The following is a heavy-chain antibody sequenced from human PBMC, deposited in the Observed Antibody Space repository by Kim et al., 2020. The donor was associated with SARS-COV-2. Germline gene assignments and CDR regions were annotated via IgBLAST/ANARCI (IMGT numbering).Heavy chain of an antibody. CDR2: INHSGST. CDR1: GGSFSGYY. J-gene: IGHJ4*02. Sequence: SETLSLTCAVYGGSFSGYYWSWIRQPPGKGLEWIGEINHSGSTNYNPSLKSRVTISVDTSKNQFSLKLSSVTAADTAVYYCARGQPSIAVAGTYGYWGQG. V-gene: IGHV4-34*01. CDR3: ARGQPSIAVAGTYGY. D-gene: IGHD6-19*01.